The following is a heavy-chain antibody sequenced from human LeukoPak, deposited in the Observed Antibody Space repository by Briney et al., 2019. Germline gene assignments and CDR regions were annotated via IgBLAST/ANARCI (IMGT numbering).Heavy chain of an antibody. J-gene: IGHJ4*02. D-gene: IGHD4-17*01. V-gene: IGHV3-74*01. CDR3: ARGGDYKNDY. Sequence: TGGSLRISCAASGFTFSSYWMHWVRQTPGKGLVWVSRINGAGSSISYADSVKGRVTISRDNAKNTLYLQMNNLRAEDTAVYYCARGGDYKNDYWGQGTLVTVSS. CDR1: GFTFSSYW. CDR2: INGAGSSI.